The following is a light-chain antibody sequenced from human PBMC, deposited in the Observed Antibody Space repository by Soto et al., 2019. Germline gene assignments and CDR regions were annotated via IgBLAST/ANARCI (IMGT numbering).Light chain of an antibody. CDR1: QSVGSSY. CDR2: GAS. CDR3: QHRSNWHSIT. Sequence: RFSQSVGSSYVAWYQQKPGQGPRLLIYGASSSSTCIPGRFSGGASGPDFTLTISSLDPKAFAVCYCQHRSNWHSITFGQGTGMEIK. V-gene: IGKV3D-20*02. J-gene: IGKJ5*01.